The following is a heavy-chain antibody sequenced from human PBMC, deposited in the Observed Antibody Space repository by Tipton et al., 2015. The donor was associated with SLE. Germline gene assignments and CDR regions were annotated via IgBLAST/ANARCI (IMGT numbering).Heavy chain of an antibody. CDR3: ARDGGSSWSLDAFDT. V-gene: IGHV4-61*02. J-gene: IGHJ3*02. D-gene: IGHD6-13*01. CDR1: GASISSGSYY. CDR2: VYSRGTT. Sequence: TLSLTCTVSGASISSGSYYWNWIRQPAGKGLEWIGRVYSRGTTNYNSSLKSRVTISVDTSKNQFSLKLSSVTAADTAVYYCARDGGSSWSLDAFDTWGQGTMVTVSS.